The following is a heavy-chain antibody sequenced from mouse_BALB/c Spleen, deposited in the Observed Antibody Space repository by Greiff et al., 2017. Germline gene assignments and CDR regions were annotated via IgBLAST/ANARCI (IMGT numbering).Heavy chain of an antibody. CDR3: ARDPTMITTRFAY. J-gene: IGHJ3*01. CDR1: GFTFSSYG. V-gene: IGHV5-6-3*01. D-gene: IGHD2-4*01. CDR2: INSNGGST. Sequence: EVKLMESGGGLVQPGGSLKLSCAASGFTFSSYGMSWVRQTPDKRLELVATINSNGGSTYYPDSVKGRFTISRDNAKNTLYLQMSSLKSEDTAMYYCARDPTMITTRFAYWGQGTLVTVSA.